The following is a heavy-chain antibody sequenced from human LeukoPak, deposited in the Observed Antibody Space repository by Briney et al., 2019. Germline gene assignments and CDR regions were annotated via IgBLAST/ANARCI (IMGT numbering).Heavy chain of an antibody. CDR3: ASLTIFGVVINFGEVEQDY. J-gene: IGHJ4*02. CDR2: IYYSGST. CDR1: GGSISSSSYY. Sequence: SETLSHTCSVSGGSISSSSYYSGWIRQPPGKGLEWIGSIYYSGSTSYNTSLKSRVTISVDTSKKQFSLKLSSVTAADTAVYYCASLTIFGVVINFGEVEQDYWGQGTLVTVP. D-gene: IGHD3-3*01. V-gene: IGHV4-39*01.